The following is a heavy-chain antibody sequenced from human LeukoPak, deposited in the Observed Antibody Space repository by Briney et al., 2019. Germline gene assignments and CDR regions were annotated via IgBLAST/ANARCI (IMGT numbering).Heavy chain of an antibody. V-gene: IGHV4-34*01. CDR1: GGSFSGYY. Sequence: SETLSLTCAVYGGSFSGYYWSWIRQPPGKGLEWIGEINHSGSTNYNPSLKSRVTISVDTSKNQFSLKLSSVTAADTAVYYCARNYDSSGPEGAFDIWGQGTMVTVSS. CDR2: INHSGST. D-gene: IGHD3-22*01. CDR3: ARNYDSSGPEGAFDI. J-gene: IGHJ3*02.